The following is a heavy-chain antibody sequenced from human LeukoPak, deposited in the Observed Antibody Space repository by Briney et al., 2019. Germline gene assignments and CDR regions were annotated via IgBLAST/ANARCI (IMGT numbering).Heavy chain of an antibody. CDR1: GFIFSNYW. J-gene: IGHJ4*02. Sequence: PGGSLRLSCAASGFIFSNYWMSWVRQGPGEGPEWVANINQGGGEKYYVDSVKGRFTISRDNAKNSLDLQMNSLRVEDTAIYYCARLVVPPGNRGWYYEHWGQGTLVTVSS. CDR3: ARLVVPPGNRGWYYEH. D-gene: IGHD2-2*01. CDR2: INQGGGEK. V-gene: IGHV3-7*03.